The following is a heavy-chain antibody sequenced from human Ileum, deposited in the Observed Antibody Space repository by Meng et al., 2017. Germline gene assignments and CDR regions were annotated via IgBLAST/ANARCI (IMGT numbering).Heavy chain of an antibody. D-gene: IGHD2-15*01. CDR2: IWNDGTTK. CDR3: ARHYCSDNCPYENNWFDP. CDR1: EPTFVYYG. V-gene: IGHV3-33*01. J-gene: IGHJ5*02. Sequence: GESLKISCAASEPTFVYYGMHWVRQAPGKGLEWVAIIWNDGTTKYYIDSVKGRFTVYRDNSKNTVYLQMNSLRAEDTAVYYCARHYCSDNCPYENNWFDPWGQGTLVTVSS.